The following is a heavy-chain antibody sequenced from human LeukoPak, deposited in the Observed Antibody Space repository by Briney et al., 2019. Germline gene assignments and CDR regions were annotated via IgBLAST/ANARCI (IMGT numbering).Heavy chain of an antibody. Sequence: GSGPTLVNPTQTLTLTCTFSGFSLSASGVGVGWIRQPPGKALEWLALIYWDDDKRYSPSLKGRLTITKDTSKNQVVLTMTNMDPVDTATYYCAHKSQLLLEFDYWGQGTLVTVSS. D-gene: IGHD2-2*01. J-gene: IGHJ4*02. V-gene: IGHV2-5*02. CDR2: IYWDDDK. CDR3: AHKSQLLLEFDY. CDR1: GFSLSASGVG.